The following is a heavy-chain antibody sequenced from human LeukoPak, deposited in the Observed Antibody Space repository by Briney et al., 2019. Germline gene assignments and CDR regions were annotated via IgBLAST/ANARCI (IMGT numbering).Heavy chain of an antibody. D-gene: IGHD3-22*01. V-gene: IGHV3-23*01. Sequence: GGSLRLSCAASGFTFSSYAMSWVRQAPGKGLEWVSAISGSGGSTYYADSVKGRFTISRDSSKNTLYLQMNSLRAEDTAVYYCAKVSHYDSSGYVDYWGQGTLVTVSS. J-gene: IGHJ4*02. CDR3: AKVSHYDSSGYVDY. CDR2: ISGSGGST. CDR1: GFTFSSYA.